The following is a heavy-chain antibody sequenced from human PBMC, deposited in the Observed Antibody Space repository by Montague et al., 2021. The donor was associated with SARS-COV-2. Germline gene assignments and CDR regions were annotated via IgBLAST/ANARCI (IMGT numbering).Heavy chain of an antibody. Sequence: SETLSLTCSFSGGSIRSYYWSWIRLPPGKPLEWLGYIYYTGETTHNPSLKSRVTISVDTSRSQFPLRLTSVTAAGTAVYFCARFWSGYVDKWSQGTLVTVSS. V-gene: IGHV4-59*01. CDR1: GGSIRSYY. CDR3: ARFWSGYVDK. J-gene: IGHJ4*02. D-gene: IGHD3-3*01. CDR2: IYYTGET.